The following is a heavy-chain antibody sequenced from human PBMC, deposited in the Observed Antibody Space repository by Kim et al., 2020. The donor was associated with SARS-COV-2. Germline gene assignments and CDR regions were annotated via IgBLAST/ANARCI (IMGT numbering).Heavy chain of an antibody. Sequence: GGSLRLSCAASGFTFSSYDMHWVRQATGKGLEWVSAIGTAGDTYYPGSVKGRFTISRENAKNSLYLQMNSLRAGDTAVYYCAREAGQWRAFDIWGQGTMVTVSS. CDR2: IGTAGDT. V-gene: IGHV3-13*04. D-gene: IGHD6-19*01. CDR1: GFTFSSYD. J-gene: IGHJ3*02. CDR3: AREAGQWRAFDI.